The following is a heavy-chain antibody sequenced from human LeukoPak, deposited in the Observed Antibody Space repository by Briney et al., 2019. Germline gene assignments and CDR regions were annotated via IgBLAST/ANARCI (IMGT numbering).Heavy chain of an antibody. V-gene: IGHV4-39*01. D-gene: IGHD4-17*01. CDR2: IYYSGST. CDR1: GGSISSSSYY. J-gene: IGHJ4*02. Sequence: PSETASLTCTVSGGSISSSSYYWGWIRQPPGKGLEWIGSIYYSGSTYYNPSLKSRVTISVDTSKNQFSLKLSSVTAADTAVYYCARMDYGDYSFWGQGTLVTVSS. CDR3: ARMDYGDYSF.